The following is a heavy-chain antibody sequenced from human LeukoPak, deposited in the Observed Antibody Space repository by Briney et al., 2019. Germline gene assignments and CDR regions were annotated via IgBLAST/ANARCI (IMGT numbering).Heavy chain of an antibody. D-gene: IGHD1/OR15-1a*01. CDR2: INWSGGRT. Sequence: GGSLRLSCAASGLTFYDYGMSWVRQAPGKGLEWVSGINWSGGRTGYADSLKGRFTISRDNAKNTLYLQMNSLRDEDTALYYCARDLTTSDNWGQGTLVTISS. CDR3: ARDLTTSDN. V-gene: IGHV3-20*04. J-gene: IGHJ4*02. CDR1: GLTFYDYG.